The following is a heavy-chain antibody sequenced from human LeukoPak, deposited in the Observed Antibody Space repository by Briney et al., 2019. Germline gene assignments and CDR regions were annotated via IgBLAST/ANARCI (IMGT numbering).Heavy chain of an antibody. CDR1: GGTFSSYA. CDR3: ARDPTMVRGVAFDY. J-gene: IGHJ4*02. D-gene: IGHD3-10*01. V-gene: IGHV1-18*01. Sequence: ASVKVSCKASGGTFSSYAISWVRQAPGQGLEWMGWISAYNGNTNYAQKLQGRVTMTTDTSTSTAYMELRSLRSDDTAVYYCARDPTMVRGVAFDYWGQGTLVTVSS. CDR2: ISAYNGNT.